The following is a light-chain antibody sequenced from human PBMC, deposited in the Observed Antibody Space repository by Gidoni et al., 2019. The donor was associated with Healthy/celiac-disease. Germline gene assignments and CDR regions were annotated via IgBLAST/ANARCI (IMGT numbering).Light chain of an antibody. V-gene: IGKV3-20*01. CDR1: QSVSSSY. Sequence: IVLTQSPGTLSLSPGERATLSCRASQSVSSSYLAWYQQKPGQAPRLLIYGAASRDTGIPDRFSGSGAGTDFTLTIRRLEPEDFAVYYCQQYGSSSCSFGQGTKLEIK. CDR2: GAA. J-gene: IGKJ2*04. CDR3: QQYGSSSCS.